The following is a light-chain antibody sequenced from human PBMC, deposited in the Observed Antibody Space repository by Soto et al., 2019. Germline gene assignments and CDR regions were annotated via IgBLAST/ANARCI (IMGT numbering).Light chain of an antibody. CDR1: QDINND. J-gene: IGKJ4*01. CDR2: RAS. Sequence: ALQLTQSPSSLSAYVGDRVTISCRASQDINNDLVWYQQKPGNPPDLLVYRASSLQWGVPSGFSGSGSGTDFTLTISSLQPEDFAIYYCQQSKIYPFTFGGGTKLE. CDR3: QQSKIYPFT. V-gene: IGKV1-13*02.